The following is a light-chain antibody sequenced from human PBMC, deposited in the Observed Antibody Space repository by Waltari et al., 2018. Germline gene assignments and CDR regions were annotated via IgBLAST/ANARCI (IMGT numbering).Light chain of an antibody. CDR3: QQYNHWYT. Sequence: EIGITQSPAILSVSPGERATLSCRASQSIGGHLAWYQQKLGQAPRLLIYDASIRATGIPARFSGSGSGTEFTLTINSLQSEDFAVYYYQQYNHWYTFGQGTKLEIK. V-gene: IGKV3-15*01. CDR1: QSIGGH. J-gene: IGKJ2*01. CDR2: DAS.